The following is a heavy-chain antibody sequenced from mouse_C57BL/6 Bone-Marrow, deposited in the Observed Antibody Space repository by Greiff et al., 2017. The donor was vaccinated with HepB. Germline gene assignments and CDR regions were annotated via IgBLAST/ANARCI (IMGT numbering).Heavy chain of an antibody. CDR2: ISYDGSN. CDR3: ARGPWVNFDY. D-gene: IGHD4-1*01. CDR1: GYSITSGYY. V-gene: IGHV3-6*01. Sequence: VQLQQSGPGLVKPSQSLSLTCSVTGYSITSGYYWNWIRQFPGNKLEWMGYISYDGSNNYNPSLKNRISITRDTSKNQFFLKLNSVTTEDTATYYCARGPWVNFDYWGQGTTLTVSS. J-gene: IGHJ2*01.